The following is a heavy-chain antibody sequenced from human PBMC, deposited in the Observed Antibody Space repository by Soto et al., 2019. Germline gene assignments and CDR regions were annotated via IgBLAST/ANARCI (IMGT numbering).Heavy chain of an antibody. J-gene: IGHJ3*02. Sequence: EVQLLESGGGLVQPGGSLRLSCAASGFTFSSYAMTWVRQTPGQGLRWVSTVTAGGDNTYPADSVKGRFTISRDTSKNTLYLQMNSLRVEDTARYHCPRLYSRAYDIWGQGTMVTVSS. CDR2: VTAGGDNT. CDR3: PRLYSRAYDI. D-gene: IGHD2-15*01. CDR1: GFTFSSYA. V-gene: IGHV3-23*01.